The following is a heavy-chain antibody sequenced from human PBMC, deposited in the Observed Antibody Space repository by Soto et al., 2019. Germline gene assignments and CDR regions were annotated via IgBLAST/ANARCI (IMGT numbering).Heavy chain of an antibody. J-gene: IGHJ6*02. CDR2: VYSTGGT. V-gene: IGHV4-4*07. D-gene: IGHD1-26*01. CDR1: GDSIGRFY. Sequence: QVQLHESGPGLVKPSETLSLTCNVSGDSIGRFYWSWIRQSAEKGLEWIGRVYSTGGTAYNPALQGRVTISLDRSNNHVSLEMNSVTAADTAVYFCARDLGGTGLDIWGRGTRVTVSS. CDR3: ARDLGGTGLDI.